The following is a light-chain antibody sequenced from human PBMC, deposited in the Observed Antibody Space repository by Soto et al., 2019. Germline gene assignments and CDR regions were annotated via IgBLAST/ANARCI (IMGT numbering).Light chain of an antibody. CDR2: GAS. CDR3: QQYGSSGT. Sequence: ELVLTQSPGTLSLSPGERATLSCRASQSVSSNYLAWYQLSPGQAPRLLIYGASSRPTGIPDRFSVSGSGAGFGITTSRLEAEDWAVYYCQQYGSSGTLGQGTKGDIK. J-gene: IGKJ1*01. CDR1: QSVSSNY. V-gene: IGKV3-20*01.